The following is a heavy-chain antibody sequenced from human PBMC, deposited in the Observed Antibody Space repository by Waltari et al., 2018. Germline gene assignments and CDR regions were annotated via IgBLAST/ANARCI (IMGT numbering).Heavy chain of an antibody. J-gene: IGHJ4*02. D-gene: IGHD3-22*01. CDR2: INPNSGGT. CDR3: ARDRGYYDTSNYQPFDS. Sequence: QVQLVQSGAEVKKPGASVKVSCKASGYTFVGYFIHWVRQAPGHGLEWMGWINPNSGGTNYAQRFQGRVTLTSDTSISTAYMQLSRVRSDDSAVYYCARDRGYYDTSNYQPFDSWGQGTLVTVSS. CDR1: GYTFVGYF. V-gene: IGHV1-2*02.